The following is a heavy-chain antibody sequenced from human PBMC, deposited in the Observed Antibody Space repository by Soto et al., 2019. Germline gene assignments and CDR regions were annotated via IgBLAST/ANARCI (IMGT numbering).Heavy chain of an antibody. J-gene: IGHJ6*02. D-gene: IGHD6-13*01. CDR3: GRGPSPRAPAAGTPSYSAMDV. Sequence: ASVKVSCKASGYDFTAYDINWVRQASGQGLEWMGWMNPINGATGSARRFQGRVSMTRNTATGTAYLELTSLRSDDSAVYYCGRGPSPRAPAAGTPSYSAMDVWGQGTTVTVSS. CDR2: MNPINGAT. V-gene: IGHV1-8*02. CDR1: GYDFTAYD.